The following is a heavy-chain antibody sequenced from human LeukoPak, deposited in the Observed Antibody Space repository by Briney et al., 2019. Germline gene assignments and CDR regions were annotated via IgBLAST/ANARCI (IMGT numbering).Heavy chain of an antibody. J-gene: IGHJ5*01. CDR2: RHDSGSS. V-gene: IGHV4-59*11. Sequence: SETLSLTCSVSGGSISSHYWIRFRQPPGKGLEWIGHRHDSGSSNYNPSLKSRVTISIDTSKNQFSLKLNSVTAADTADYYCARAPVVRGVFGWFDFWGQGVLVTVSS. CDR3: ARAPVVRGVFGWFDF. D-gene: IGHD3-10*01. CDR1: GGSISSHY.